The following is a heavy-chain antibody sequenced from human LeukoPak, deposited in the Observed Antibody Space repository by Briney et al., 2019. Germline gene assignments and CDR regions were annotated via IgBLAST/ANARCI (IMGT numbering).Heavy chain of an antibody. Sequence: ASVKVSCKASGYTFPSYDINWVRQATGQGLEWMGWMNPNSGNTGYAQKFQGRVTMTRNTSISTAYMELSSLRPEDTAVYYCARTHYYDFWSGYIYGMDVWGQGTTVTVSS. CDR3: ARTHYYDFWSGYIYGMDV. D-gene: IGHD3-3*01. CDR2: MNPNSGNT. J-gene: IGHJ6*02. V-gene: IGHV1-8*01. CDR1: GYTFPSYD.